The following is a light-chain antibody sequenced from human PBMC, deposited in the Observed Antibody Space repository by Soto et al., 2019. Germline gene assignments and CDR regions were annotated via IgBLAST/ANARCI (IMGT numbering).Light chain of an antibody. CDR2: DVT. Sequence: QSVLTQPASVSGSPGQSITISCTGTSSDVGRYDYVSWYQQHPGKAPKLMIYDVTSRPSGVSNRFSGSKSGNTASLTISGLQDEEEAEYYCSSYTTRSTQVFGTGTKVTV. V-gene: IGLV2-14*01. CDR1: SSDVGRYDY. CDR3: SSYTTRSTQV. J-gene: IGLJ1*01.